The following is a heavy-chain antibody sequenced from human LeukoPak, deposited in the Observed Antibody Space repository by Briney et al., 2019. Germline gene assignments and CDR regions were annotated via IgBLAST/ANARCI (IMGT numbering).Heavy chain of an antibody. J-gene: IGHJ5*02. CDR1: GFTFSSYA. CDR3: AKVAGYCSGGSCYGRFDP. V-gene: IGHV3-23*01. Sequence: GGSLRLSCAASGFTFSSYAMSWVRQAPGKGLEWVSAISGSGGSTYYADSVKGRFTISRDNSKNMLYLQMNSLRAEDTAVYYCAKVAGYCSGGSCYGRFDPWGQGTLVTVSS. D-gene: IGHD2-15*01. CDR2: ISGSGGST.